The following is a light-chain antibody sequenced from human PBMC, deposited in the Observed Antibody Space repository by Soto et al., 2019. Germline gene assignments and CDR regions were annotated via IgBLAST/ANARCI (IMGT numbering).Light chain of an antibody. V-gene: IGKV3-20*01. CDR2: DAS. CDR1: LNVNSY. J-gene: IGKJ5*01. CDR3: QQYGSSPRIT. Sequence: VLTQSPATLSLSPGERATLSCRASLNVNSYLAWYQQKPGQAPRLLIYDASNRAAGIPARFSGSGSGTDFTLTISRLEPEDFAVYYCQQYGSSPRITFGQGTRLEIK.